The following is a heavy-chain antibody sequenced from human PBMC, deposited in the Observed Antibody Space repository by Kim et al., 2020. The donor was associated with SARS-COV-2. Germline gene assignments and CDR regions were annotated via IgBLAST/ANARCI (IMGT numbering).Heavy chain of an antibody. V-gene: IGHV6-1*01. CDR2: TYYRSKWYN. Sequence: SQTLSLTCAISGDRVSSNSAAWHWLRQSPSRGLEWLGRTYYRSKWYNDYAVSVKSRITINPDTSKNQFSLQLNSVTPEDTAVYYCAHYSSSSRHFAYWGQGTLVTVSS. CDR1: GDRVSSNSAA. D-gene: IGHD6-6*01. J-gene: IGHJ4*02. CDR3: AHYSSSSRHFAY.